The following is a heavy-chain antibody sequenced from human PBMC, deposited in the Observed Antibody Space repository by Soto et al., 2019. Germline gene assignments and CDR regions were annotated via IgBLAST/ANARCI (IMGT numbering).Heavy chain of an antibody. V-gene: IGHV4-59*01. D-gene: IGHD2-2*01. CDR3: ARDRRGYCSSTSCSYYYGMDV. Sequence: PSETLSLTCTVSGGSISSYYWSWIRQPPGKGLEWIGYIYYSGSTNYNPSLKSRVTITVDTSKNQFSLKLSSVTAADTAGYYCARDRRGYCSSTSCSYYYGMDVWGQGTTVTVSS. J-gene: IGHJ6*02. CDR2: IYYSGST. CDR1: GGSISSYY.